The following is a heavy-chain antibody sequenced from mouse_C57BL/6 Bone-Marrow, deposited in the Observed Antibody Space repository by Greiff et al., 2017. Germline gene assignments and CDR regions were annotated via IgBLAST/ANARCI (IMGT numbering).Heavy chain of an antibody. D-gene: IGHD2-4*01. CDR1: GFTFSDHG. J-gene: IGHJ3*01. CDR3: ARHGDDYGGFAY. CDR2: ISNLAYSI. V-gene: IGHV5-15*01. Sequence: EVKLVESGGGLVQPGGSLKLSCAASGFTFSDHGMAWVRQAPRKGPEWVAFISNLAYSIYYADTVTGRFTISRENAKNTLYLEMSSLRSEDTAMYYCARHGDDYGGFAYWGQGTLVTVSA.